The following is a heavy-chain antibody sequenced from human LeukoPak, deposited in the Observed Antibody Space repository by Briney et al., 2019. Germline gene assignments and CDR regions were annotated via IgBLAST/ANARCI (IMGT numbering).Heavy chain of an antibody. Sequence: GASVTVSCKASGYTFTAYYIHWVRQAPGQGLEWMGWISPDSGGTNYAQKFQGRVTMTTDTSINTAYMELSSLRSDDTAVYFCARAQAGTSWCHFDYWGQGTLVTVSS. CDR2: ISPDSGGT. D-gene: IGHD2-2*01. J-gene: IGHJ4*02. CDR3: ARAQAGTSWCHFDY. CDR1: GYTFTAYY. V-gene: IGHV1-2*02.